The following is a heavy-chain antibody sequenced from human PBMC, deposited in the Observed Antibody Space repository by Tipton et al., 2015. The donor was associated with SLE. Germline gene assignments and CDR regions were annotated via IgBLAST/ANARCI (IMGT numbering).Heavy chain of an antibody. CDR2: ISAYNGNT. CDR3: ATDDSGYGDY. D-gene: IGHD5-12*01. Sequence: QLVQSGAEVKKPGASVKVSCKTSGYSFTSYGITWVRQAPGQGLEWVGWISAYNGNTNYAQKLQGRVTMTTDTSTSTAYMELRSLRLGDTAVYYCATDDSGYGDYWGQGTLVTVSS. CDR1: GYSFTSYG. V-gene: IGHV1-18*01. J-gene: IGHJ4*02.